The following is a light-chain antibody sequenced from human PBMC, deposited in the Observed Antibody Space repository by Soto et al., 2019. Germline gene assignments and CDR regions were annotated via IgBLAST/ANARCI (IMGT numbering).Light chain of an antibody. CDR2: GNS. CDR1: SSNIGAGYD. J-gene: IGLJ1*01. V-gene: IGLV1-40*01. CDR3: QSYDSRLSGAV. Sequence: QAVVTQPPSVSGAPGQRVTISCTGSSSNIGAGYDVHWYQQLPGTAPKLLIYGNSNRPSGVPDRFSGSKSGTSASLAITGLQAEDEADYYCQSYDSRLSGAVFGTGTKLTLL.